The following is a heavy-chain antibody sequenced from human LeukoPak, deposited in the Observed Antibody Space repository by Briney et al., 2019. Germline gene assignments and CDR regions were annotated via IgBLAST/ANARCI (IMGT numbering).Heavy chain of an antibody. J-gene: IGHJ4*02. CDR1: GFTFSNAW. D-gene: IGHD6-19*01. CDR3: ARDSPYPGPADSLAVAGRVDY. CDR2: ISSSSSTI. Sequence: PGGSLRLSCAASGFTFSNAWMSWVRQAPGKGLEWVSYISSSSSTIYYADSVKGRFTISRDNAKNSLYLQMNSLRAEDTAVYYCARDSPYPGPADSLAVAGRVDYWGQGTLVTVSS. V-gene: IGHV3-48*04.